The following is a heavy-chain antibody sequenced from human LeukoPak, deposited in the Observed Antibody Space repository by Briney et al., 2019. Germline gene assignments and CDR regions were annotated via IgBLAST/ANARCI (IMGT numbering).Heavy chain of an antibody. D-gene: IGHD4-11*01. J-gene: IGHJ4*02. CDR1: GMSGGTINSYY. CDR2: IYYNGST. V-gene: IGHV4-59*08. CDR3: ARVARHDYTYYPGGNYFDY. Sequence: SETLSLTCSVSGMSGGTINSYYWSWIRQPPGQGLEWLGYIYYNGSTNYSPSLKSRVTMSIDRSQNQFSLKLTSVSAADTAVYYCARVARHDYTYYPGGNYFDYWGQGTLVTVSS.